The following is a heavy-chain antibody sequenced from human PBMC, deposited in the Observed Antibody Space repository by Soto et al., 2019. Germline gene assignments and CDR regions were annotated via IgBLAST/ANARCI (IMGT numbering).Heavy chain of an antibody. CDR3: ARGYYDFLQHYYYYMDV. CDR2: IYYSGST. CDR1: GGSISSYY. J-gene: IGHJ6*03. Sequence: SETLSLTCTVSGGSISSYYWSWIRQPPGKGLEWIGYIYYSGSTNYNPSLKSRVTISVDTSKNQFSLKLSSVTAADTAVYYCARGYYDFLQHYYYYMDVWGKGTTVTVSS. D-gene: IGHD3-3*01. V-gene: IGHV4-59*01.